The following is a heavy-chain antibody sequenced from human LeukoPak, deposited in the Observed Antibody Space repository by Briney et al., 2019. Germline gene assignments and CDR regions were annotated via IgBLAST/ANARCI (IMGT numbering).Heavy chain of an antibody. D-gene: IGHD3-10*01. V-gene: IGHV1-69*01. CDR3: ARSDGSGSPFDY. CDR1: GDTFSTYA. Sequence: SVNVSCKASGDTFSTYAFSWVRQAPGQGLEWMGGIIPLFGTTKYAQKFQGRVTITADESTSTAYMELSSLTSEDTAVYYCARSDGSGSPFDYWGQGTLVTVSS. J-gene: IGHJ4*02. CDR2: IIPLFGTT.